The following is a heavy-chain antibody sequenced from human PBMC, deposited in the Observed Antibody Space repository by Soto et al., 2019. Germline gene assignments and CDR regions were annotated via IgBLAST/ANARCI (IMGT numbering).Heavy chain of an antibody. V-gene: IGHV1-18*01. CDR2: ISAYNGNT. CDR3: ARINRYYDILTGYSPFDY. D-gene: IGHD3-9*01. Sequence: ASVKVSCKASGYTFTSYGISWVRQAPGQGLEWMGWISAYNGNTNYAQKLQGRVTMTTDTSTSTAYMELRSLRSDDTAVYYCARINRYYDILTGYSPFDYWGRATLIPVSS. CDR1: GYTFTSYG. J-gene: IGHJ4*02.